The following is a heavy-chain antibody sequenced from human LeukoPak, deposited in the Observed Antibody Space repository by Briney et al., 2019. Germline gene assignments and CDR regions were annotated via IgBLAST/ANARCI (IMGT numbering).Heavy chain of an antibody. J-gene: IGHJ4*02. CDR3: AKDFRYSYNLGGY. V-gene: IGHV3-30*02. D-gene: IGHD5-18*01. Sequence: PGGSLRLSCAASGFTFSSYGMHWVRQAPGKGLEWVAFLRSDGTNKYYADSVKGRFTISRDNSKNTLYLQMNSLRAEDTAIYYCAKDFRYSYNLGGYWGQGTLVTVSS. CDR2: LRSDGTNK. CDR1: GFTFSSYG.